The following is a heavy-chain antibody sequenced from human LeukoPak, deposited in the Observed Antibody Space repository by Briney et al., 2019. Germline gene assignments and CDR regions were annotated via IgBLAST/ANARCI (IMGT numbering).Heavy chain of an antibody. CDR1: GFTFSSYG. Sequence: PGGSLRLSCAASGFTFSSYGMHWVRQAPGKGLEWVAFIRYDGSNKYYADSVKGRFTISRDNSKNTLYLQMNSLRAEDTAVYYCAKDAPYCSSTSCYPNYFDYWGQGTLVTVSS. CDR2: IRYDGSNK. V-gene: IGHV3-30*02. J-gene: IGHJ4*02. D-gene: IGHD2-2*01. CDR3: AKDAPYCSSTSCYPNYFDY.